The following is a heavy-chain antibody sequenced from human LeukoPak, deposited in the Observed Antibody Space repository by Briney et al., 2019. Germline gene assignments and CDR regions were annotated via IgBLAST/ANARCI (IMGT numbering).Heavy chain of an antibody. CDR1: GYTFTSYD. J-gene: IGHJ6*03. D-gene: IGHD5-24*01. CDR2: MNPNSGNT. Sequence: ASVKVSCKASGYTFTSYDINWVRQATGQGLEWVGWMNPNSGNTGYAQKFQGRVTMTRNTSISTAYMEPSSLRSEDTAVYYCASRDGYNKPDYYYYYYMDVWGKGTTVTVSS. V-gene: IGHV1-8*01. CDR3: ASRDGYNKPDYYYYYYMDV.